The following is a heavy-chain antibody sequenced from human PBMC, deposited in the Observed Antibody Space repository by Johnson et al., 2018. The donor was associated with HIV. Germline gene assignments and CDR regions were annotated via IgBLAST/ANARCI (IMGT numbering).Heavy chain of an antibody. CDR3: GRDINYSNYVTDAFDI. Sequence: QVQLVESGGGVVQPGRSLRLSCAASGFTFSSNAMHWVRQAPGKGLERVVVISYAGSNKSYADSVKGRFTISRDSSKNTLYLQMNSLRAEDTAVYYCGRDINYSNYVTDAFDIWGQGTVVTVSS. V-gene: IGHV3-30-3*01. J-gene: IGHJ3*02. D-gene: IGHD4-11*01. CDR2: ISYAGSNK. CDR1: GFTFSSNA.